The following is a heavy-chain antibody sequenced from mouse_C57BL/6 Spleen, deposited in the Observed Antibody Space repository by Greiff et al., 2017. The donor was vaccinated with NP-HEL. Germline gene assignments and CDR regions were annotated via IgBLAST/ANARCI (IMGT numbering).Heavy chain of an antibody. Sequence: QVQLQQSGAELVRPGTSVKMSCKASGYTFTNYWIGWAKQRPGHGLEWIGDIYPGGGYTNYNEKFKGKATLTADKSSSTAYMQFSILTSEDSAIYYCARSYGSGLWYFDVWGTGTTVTVSS. CDR2: IYPGGGYT. V-gene: IGHV1-63*01. CDR1: GYTFTNYW. D-gene: IGHD1-1*01. CDR3: ARSYGSGLWYFDV. J-gene: IGHJ1*03.